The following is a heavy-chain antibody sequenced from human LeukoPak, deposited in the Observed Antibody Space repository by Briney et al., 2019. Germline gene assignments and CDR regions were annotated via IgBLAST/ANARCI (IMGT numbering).Heavy chain of an antibody. J-gene: IGHJ4*02. CDR3: ARDGLVRGVIVD. V-gene: IGHV1-69*04. Sequence: ASVKVSCKASGGTFSSYTISWVRQAPGQGLEWMGRIIPILGIANYAQKFQGGVTITADKSTSTAYMELSSLRSEDTAVYYCARDGLVRGVIVDWGQGTLVTVSS. CDR1: GGTFSSYT. CDR2: IIPILGIA. D-gene: IGHD3-10*01.